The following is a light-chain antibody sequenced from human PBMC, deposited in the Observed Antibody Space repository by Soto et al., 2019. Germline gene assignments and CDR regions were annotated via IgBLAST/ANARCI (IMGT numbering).Light chain of an antibody. V-gene: IGKV3-15*01. CDR1: QTVNNN. CDR2: GAS. CDR3: QQYSNWPLT. Sequence: EIAMTQSPATLSVSPGERATRACRASQTVNNNLAWYQQKPGQAPRLLIYGASARATGIPARFSGSGSGTEFTLTISSLQSEDFAVYYCQQYSNWPLTFGGGTKVEIK. J-gene: IGKJ4*01.